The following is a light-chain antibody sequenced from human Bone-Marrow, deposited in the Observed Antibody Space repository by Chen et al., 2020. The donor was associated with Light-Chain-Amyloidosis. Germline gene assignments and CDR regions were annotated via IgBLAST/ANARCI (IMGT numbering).Light chain of an antibody. CDR1: NIGSTS. CDR3: QVWDRSSDRPV. CDR2: DDS. V-gene: IGLV3-21*02. J-gene: IGLJ3*02. Sequence: SYVLTQPSSVSVDPGQTANIACGGNNIGSTSVHWYQQTPGQAPLLVVYDDSDRPSGLPERLSGSNSGNTATLTISRVEAGDEADYYCQVWDRSSDRPVFGGGTKLTVL.